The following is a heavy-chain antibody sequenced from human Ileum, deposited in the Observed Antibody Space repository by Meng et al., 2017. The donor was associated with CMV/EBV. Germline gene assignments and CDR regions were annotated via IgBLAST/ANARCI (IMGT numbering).Heavy chain of an antibody. CDR3: ARDLLAQIAVAFPGYYYYGMDV. D-gene: IGHD6-19*01. Sequence: GESLKISCAAPGFTVSSNYMSWVRQAPGKGLEWVSVIYSGGSTYYEDSVKGRFTISRDNSKNTLYLQMNSLRAEDTAVYYCARDLLAQIAVAFPGYYYYGMDVWGQGTTVT. CDR1: GFTVSSNY. J-gene: IGHJ6*02. V-gene: IGHV3-66*02. CDR2: IYSGGST.